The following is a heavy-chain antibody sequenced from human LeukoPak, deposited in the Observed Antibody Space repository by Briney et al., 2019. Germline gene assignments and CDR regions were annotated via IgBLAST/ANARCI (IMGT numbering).Heavy chain of an antibody. Sequence: GGSLRLSCAVSGFTFNIYAIGWVRQAPGKGLEWVSSISDSGDTTYYADSVKGRFTISRDNSKNTVYLQMNSLRAEDTAIYLCAKGQKHDFWSGHSHIYFDYWGQGALVTVSS. V-gene: IGHV3-23*01. D-gene: IGHD3-3*01. CDR3: AKGQKHDFWSGHSHIYFDY. J-gene: IGHJ4*02. CDR2: ISDSGDTT. CDR1: GFTFNIYA.